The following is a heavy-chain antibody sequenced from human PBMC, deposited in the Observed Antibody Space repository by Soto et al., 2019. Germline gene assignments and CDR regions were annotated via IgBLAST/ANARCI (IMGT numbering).Heavy chain of an antibody. CDR1: GFTFSSYW. J-gene: IGHJ4*02. V-gene: IGHV3-7*01. CDR3: ARDGFPGVPMEVFYDY. D-gene: IGHD3-10*01. CDR2: IKQDGSEK. Sequence: PGGSLRLSCAASGFTFSSYWMSWVRQAPGKGLEWVANIKQDGSEKYYVDSVKGRFTISRDNAKNSLYLQMNSLRAEDTAVYYCARDGFPGVPMEVFYDYWGQGTLVTVSS.